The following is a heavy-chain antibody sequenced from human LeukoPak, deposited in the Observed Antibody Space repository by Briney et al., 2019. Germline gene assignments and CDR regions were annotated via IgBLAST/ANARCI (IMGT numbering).Heavy chain of an antibody. CDR1: GGSFSGYY. V-gene: IGHV4-34*01. CDR3: ARGLQWLVRYYYYGMDV. J-gene: IGHJ6*02. D-gene: IGHD6-19*01. CDR2: INHSGST. Sequence: SETLSLTCAVYGGSFSGYYWSWIRQPPGKGLEWIGEINHSGSTNYNPSLKSRVTISVDTSKNQFSLKLSSVTAADTAMYYCARGLQWLVRYYYYGMDVWGQGTTVTVSS.